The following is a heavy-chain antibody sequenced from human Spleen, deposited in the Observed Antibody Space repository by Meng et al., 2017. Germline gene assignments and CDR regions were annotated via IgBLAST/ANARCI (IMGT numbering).Heavy chain of an antibody. J-gene: IGHJ4*02. CDR1: GGTFRSYA. D-gene: IGHD4-23*01. Sequence: SVKVSCKASGGTFRSYAVNWVRQAPGQGLEWIGAIIPIFDTSISAQRFQGRVTITTDESTSTAYMELSGLTSEDTAVYYCARDITVVTPDYWGQGTLVTVSS. CDR3: ARDITVVTPDY. V-gene: IGHV1-69*05. CDR2: IIPIFDTS.